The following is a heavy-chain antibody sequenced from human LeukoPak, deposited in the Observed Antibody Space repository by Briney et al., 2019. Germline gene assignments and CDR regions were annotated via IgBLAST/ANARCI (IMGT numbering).Heavy chain of an antibody. D-gene: IGHD2-2*01. Sequence: GGSLRLSCAASGFTFSSYSMNWVRQAPGKGLEWVSSISSSSSYIYYADSVKGRFTISRDNAKNSLYLQMNSLRAEDTAVYYCAREAREYQLLSNFGEFDYWGQGTLVTVSS. CDR2: ISSSSSYI. J-gene: IGHJ4*02. CDR1: GFTFSSYS. V-gene: IGHV3-21*01. CDR3: AREAREYQLLSNFGEFDY.